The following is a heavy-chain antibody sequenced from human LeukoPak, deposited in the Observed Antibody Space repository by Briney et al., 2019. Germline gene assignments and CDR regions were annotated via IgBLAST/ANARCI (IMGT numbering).Heavy chain of an antibody. J-gene: IGHJ3*02. Sequence: ASVKVSCKASGYTFTSYAMHWVRQAPGQRLEWMGWINAGNGNTKYSQKFQGRVTITRDTSASTAYMELSSLRSEDTAVYYRARPQLAHDAFDIWGQGTMVTVSS. D-gene: IGHD6-13*01. CDR2: INAGNGNT. V-gene: IGHV1-3*01. CDR3: ARPQLAHDAFDI. CDR1: GYTFTSYA.